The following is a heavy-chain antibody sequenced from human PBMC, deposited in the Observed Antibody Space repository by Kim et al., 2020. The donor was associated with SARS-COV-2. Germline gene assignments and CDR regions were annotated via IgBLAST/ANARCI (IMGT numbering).Heavy chain of an antibody. J-gene: IGHJ4*02. V-gene: IGHV1-3*01. CDR3: ARKDYDGSGFYYFDY. Sequence: SQNFQGRVTFTRDTSASTAYMELSSLRSEDTAVYYCARKDYDGSGFYYFDYWGQGTLVTVSS. D-gene: IGHD3-22*01.